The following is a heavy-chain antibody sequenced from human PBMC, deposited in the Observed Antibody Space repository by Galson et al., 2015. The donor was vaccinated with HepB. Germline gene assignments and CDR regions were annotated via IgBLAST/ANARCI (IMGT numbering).Heavy chain of an antibody. J-gene: IGHJ3*02. V-gene: IGHV3-7*01. CDR2: IKHDGRED. Sequence: SLRLSCAASEFTFSGNWMSWVRQTPAKGLERVANIKHDGREDYHVDSVKGRFTISRDNADNSVYLQMNSLRAEDTAVYYCARDRGFQAFEIWGQGTMVTVSS. CDR1: EFTFSGNW. CDR3: ARDRGFQAFEI. D-gene: IGHD3-10*01.